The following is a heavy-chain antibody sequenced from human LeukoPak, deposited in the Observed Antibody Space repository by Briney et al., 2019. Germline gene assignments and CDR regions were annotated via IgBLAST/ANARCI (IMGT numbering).Heavy chain of an antibody. J-gene: IGHJ5*02. CDR1: GGSISSYY. Sequence: SETLSLTCTVSGGSISSYYWSWIRQPAGKGLEWIGRIYTSGSTNYNPSLKSRVTISVDTSKNQFSLKLSSVTAADTGVYYCARVKGDDFWSGYLGWLDPWGQGTLVTVSS. CDR3: ARVKGDDFWSGYLGWLDP. D-gene: IGHD3-3*01. V-gene: IGHV4-4*07. CDR2: IYTSGST.